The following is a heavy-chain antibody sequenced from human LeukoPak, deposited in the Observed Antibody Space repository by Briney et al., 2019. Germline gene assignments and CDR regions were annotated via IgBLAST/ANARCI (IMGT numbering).Heavy chain of an antibody. V-gene: IGHV4-59*02. Sequence: TSETLSLTCTVSGGSVSSYYWSWIRQPPGKGLEWIGYISYSGSTNYNPSLKSRVTISVDTSKNQFSLRLSSVTAADTAVYYCARDEKYCSGGSCYPEYFQHWGQGTLVTVSS. CDR3: ARDEKYCSGGSCYPEYFQH. CDR1: GGSVSSYY. D-gene: IGHD2-15*01. CDR2: ISYSGST. J-gene: IGHJ1*01.